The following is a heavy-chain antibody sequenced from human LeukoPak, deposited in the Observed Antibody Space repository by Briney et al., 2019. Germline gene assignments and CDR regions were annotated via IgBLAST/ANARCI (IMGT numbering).Heavy chain of an antibody. CDR1: GFTFSRYS. Sequence: GGSLRLSCAASGFTFSRYSMNWVRQAPGKGLEWVSSISSSSSYIYYADSVKGRFTISRDNAKNSLYLQMNSLRAEDTAVYYCARDKLVIPDYWGQGTLVTVSS. J-gene: IGHJ4*02. CDR3: ARDKLVIPDY. CDR2: ISSSSSYI. V-gene: IGHV3-21*01. D-gene: IGHD3-22*01.